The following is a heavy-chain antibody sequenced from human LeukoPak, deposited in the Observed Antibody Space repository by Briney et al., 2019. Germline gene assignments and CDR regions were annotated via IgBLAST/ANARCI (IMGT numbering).Heavy chain of an antibody. D-gene: IGHD3-3*01. Sequence: GASVKVSCKASGYTFTSYGISWVRQAPGQGLEWMGIINPSGGSTSYAQKFQGRVTMTRDTSTSTVYMELSSLRSEDTAVYYCAREQGAEGVVNNIYYYYYMDVWGKGTTVTVSS. CDR3: AREQGAEGVVNNIYYYYYMDV. CDR1: GYTFTSYG. CDR2: INPSGGST. J-gene: IGHJ6*03. V-gene: IGHV1-46*01.